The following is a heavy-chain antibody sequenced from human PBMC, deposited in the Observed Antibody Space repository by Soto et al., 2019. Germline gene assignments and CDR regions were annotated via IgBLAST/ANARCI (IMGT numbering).Heavy chain of an antibody. V-gene: IGHV1-69*06. D-gene: IGHD2-15*01. Sequence: ASVKVSCKASGGTFSSYAISWVRQAPGQGLEWMGGIIPIFGTANYAQKFQGRVTITAGKSTSTAYMELSSLRSEDTAVYYCASGGSCYSAYYYYGMDVWGQGTTVTVSS. CDR1: GGTFSSYA. CDR3: ASGGSCYSAYYYYGMDV. J-gene: IGHJ6*02. CDR2: IIPIFGTA.